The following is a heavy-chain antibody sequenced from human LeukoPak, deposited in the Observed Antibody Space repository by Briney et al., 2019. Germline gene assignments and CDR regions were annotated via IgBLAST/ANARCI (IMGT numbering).Heavy chain of an antibody. CDR1: GDSVSCNSAA. J-gene: IGHJ4*02. V-gene: IGHV6-1*01. CDR3: ARDPAGDVVFDH. Sequence: SQTLSLTCAISGDSVSCNSAAWNWIRQSPSRGLEWLGRTYYRSKWYNNYAVSVKSQIAINPDTSKNQFSLQLNSVTPEDTAVYYCARDPAGDVVFDHWGQGTLVTVSS. D-gene: IGHD2-21*01. CDR2: TYYRSKWYN.